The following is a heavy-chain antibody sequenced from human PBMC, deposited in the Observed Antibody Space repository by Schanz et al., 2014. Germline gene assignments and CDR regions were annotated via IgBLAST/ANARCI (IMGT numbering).Heavy chain of an antibody. J-gene: IGHJ3*02. Sequence: QVQLVQSWAEVKKPGASVKVSCKASGYNITSNDVTWVRQATGQGLEWMGWIRPDNGHTTYSQKVRDRVIFTTDTSANTAYMELSSLRYEDTALYYCARGTMPGTFDIWGQGTMVTVSS. D-gene: IGHD2-2*01. CDR2: IRPDNGHT. CDR1: GYNITSND. CDR3: ARGTMPGTFDI. V-gene: IGHV1-18*01.